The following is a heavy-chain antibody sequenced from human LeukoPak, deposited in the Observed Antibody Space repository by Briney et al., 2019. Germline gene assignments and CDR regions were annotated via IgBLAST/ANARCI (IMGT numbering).Heavy chain of an antibody. V-gene: IGHV1-69*13. CDR3: ARSGSGGVLGSYDY. CDR2: IIPIFGTA. Sequence: ASVKVSCKASGGTFSSYAISWVRQAPGQGLEWMGGIIPIFGTANYAQKFQGRVTLTADESTRTAYMELSSLRSEDTAVYYCARSGSGGVLGSYDYWGQGTLVTVSS. D-gene: IGHD3-22*01. CDR1: GGTFSSYA. J-gene: IGHJ4*02.